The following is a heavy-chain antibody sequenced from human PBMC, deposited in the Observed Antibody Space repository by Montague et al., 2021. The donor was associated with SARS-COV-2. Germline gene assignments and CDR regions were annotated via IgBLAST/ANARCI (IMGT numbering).Heavy chain of an antibody. CDR2: ISYDGSNK. D-gene: IGHD2-21*02. V-gene: IGHV3-30-3*01. CDR3: AGELTYYGMDV. Sequence: SPRLSCAASGFTFSSYAMHWVRQAPGKGLEWVAVISYDGSNKYYADSVKGRFTISRDNSKNTLYLQMNSLRAEDTAVYYCAGELTYYGMDVWGQGTTVTVSS. CDR1: GFTFSSYA. J-gene: IGHJ6*02.